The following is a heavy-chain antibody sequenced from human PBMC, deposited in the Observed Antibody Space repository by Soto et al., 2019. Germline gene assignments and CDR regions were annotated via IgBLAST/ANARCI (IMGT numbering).Heavy chain of an antibody. J-gene: IGHJ4*02. CDR1: GFTFSNYN. V-gene: IGHV3-9*01. CDR3: AKDMGKLGFDY. Sequence: GGSLRLSCVASGFTFSNYNMNWVRQAPGKGLEWVSGISWKSDNIGYADSVKGRFTISRDNAKNSLYLQMNSLRAEDTALYYCAKDMGKLGFDYWGQGTPVTVSS. CDR2: ISWKSDNI. D-gene: IGHD7-27*01.